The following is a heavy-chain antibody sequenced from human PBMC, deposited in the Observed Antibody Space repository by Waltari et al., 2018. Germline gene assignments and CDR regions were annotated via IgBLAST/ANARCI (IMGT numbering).Heavy chain of an antibody. D-gene: IGHD3-3*02. CDR1: GYTLPPYS. V-gene: IGHV1-69-2*01. CDR2: VDPEDGQT. CDR3: ATALGDSISASRPFEI. J-gene: IGHJ3*02. Sequence: EVRLLQSGAEVKKPGTTFKIPCRLSGYTLPPYSIHWIQQAPGKGLQWMGLVDPEDGQTIYAEALRGRISMTADSSTETVYMELTSLTSDDSAVYYCATALGDSISASRPFEIWGQGTVITVSS.